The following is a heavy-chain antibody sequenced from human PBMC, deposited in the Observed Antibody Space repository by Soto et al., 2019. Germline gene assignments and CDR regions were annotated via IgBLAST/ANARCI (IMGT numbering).Heavy chain of an antibody. D-gene: IGHD3-10*01. V-gene: IGHV3-7*01. J-gene: IGHJ4*02. Sequence: EVHLVESGGGVVQPGGSLRLSCVASEITFTYYWMSWVRQSPGQGLEWVAYIKQDGSESSYVDSVKGRFTISRDNTKKTLFLQMHSLTADDAGIYYCATTATAPFGEISTIYYFDFWGQGTLVTVSS. CDR2: IKQDGSES. CDR1: EITFTYYW. CDR3: ATTATAPFGEISTIYYFDF.